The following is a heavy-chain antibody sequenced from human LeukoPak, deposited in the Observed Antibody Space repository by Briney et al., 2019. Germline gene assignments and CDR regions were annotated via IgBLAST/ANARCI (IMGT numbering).Heavy chain of an antibody. CDR2: IIPMFGTA. D-gene: IGHD6-19*01. J-gene: IGHJ4*02. Sequence: SVTVSFTSSAGTFNTYPISWVRQAPGQGLEWMGRIIPMFGTAHYAQKYQGRVSITADKSTTTAYMDLNNLRSEDTAVYYCATVGVAVAGSESDYWGQGTLVTVSS. CDR1: AGTFNTYP. CDR3: ATVGVAVAGSESDY. V-gene: IGHV1-69*06.